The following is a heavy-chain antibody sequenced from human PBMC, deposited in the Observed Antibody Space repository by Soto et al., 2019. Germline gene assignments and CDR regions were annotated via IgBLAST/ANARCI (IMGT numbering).Heavy chain of an antibody. V-gene: IGHV6-1*01. J-gene: IGHJ6*02. CDR2: TYYRSKWYN. CDR3: ARDMEQQLVRYYYYGMDV. D-gene: IGHD6-13*01. Sequence: SQTLSLTCAISGDSVSSNSAAWNWIRQSPSRGLEWLGRTYYRSKWYNDYAVSVKSRMTINPDTSKNQFSLQLNSVTPEDTAVYYCARDMEQQLVRYYYYGMDVWGQGTTVTVS. CDR1: GDSVSSNSAA.